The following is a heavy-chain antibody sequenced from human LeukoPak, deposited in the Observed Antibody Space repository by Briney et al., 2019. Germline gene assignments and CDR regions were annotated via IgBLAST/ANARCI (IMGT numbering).Heavy chain of an antibody. V-gene: IGHV3-23*01. CDR2: ISGSGGRI. D-gene: IGHD1-26*01. CDR3: ATSKYSGSY. J-gene: IGHJ4*02. Sequence: GGSLILSCAASGFTFSRYAMSWVSQAPGKRLEGVSAISGSGGRIYYGGSVKGRFKISRDNSKNTLNLQMNSLRAEDTAVYYCATSKYSGSYWGQGTLVTVSS. CDR1: GFTFSRYA.